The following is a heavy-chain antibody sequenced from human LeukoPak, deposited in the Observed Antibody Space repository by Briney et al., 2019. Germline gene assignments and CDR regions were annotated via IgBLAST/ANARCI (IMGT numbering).Heavy chain of an antibody. CDR3: AKDSAFYYIDV. Sequence: GGSLRLSCAASEFTFSNYWMSWVRQAPGKGLEWVAFIRYNGNNQYYADSVKGRFTISRDNSKNTLYLQMNSLKGDDTAVYYCAKDSAFYYIDVWGKGTTVIISS. J-gene: IGHJ6*03. V-gene: IGHV3-30*02. CDR2: IRYNGNNQ. CDR1: EFTFSNYW. D-gene: IGHD3-10*01.